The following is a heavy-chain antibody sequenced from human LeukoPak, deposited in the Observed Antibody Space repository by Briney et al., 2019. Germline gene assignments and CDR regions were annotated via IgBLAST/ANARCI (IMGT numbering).Heavy chain of an antibody. V-gene: IGHV4-34*01. CDR1: DQSFSGYY. J-gene: IGHJ4*02. CDR2: INHRGST. CDR3: AGTDVLSGYEADY. Sequence: SETLSLTCAVYDQSFSGYYWSWIRQPPGKGLEWIGEINHRGSTNYHPSLKSRVTISVDTSNNQFPLKLSSVTAADTAVYYCAGTDVLSGYEADYWGQGTLVTVSS. D-gene: IGHD5-12*01.